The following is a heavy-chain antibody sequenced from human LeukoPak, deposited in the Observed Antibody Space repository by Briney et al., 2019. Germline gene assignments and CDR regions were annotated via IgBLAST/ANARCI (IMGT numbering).Heavy chain of an antibody. V-gene: IGHV4-38-2*02. CDR3: ASRIAAAGTGGYFY. D-gene: IGHD6-13*01. CDR2: IYHSGST. CDR1: GYSISSGYY. Sequence: SETLSLTCTVSGYSISSGYYWGWIRQPPGKGLEWIGSIYHSGSTYYNPSLKSRVTISVDKSKNQFSLKLSSVTAADTAVYYCASRIAAAGTGGYFYWGQGTLVTVSS. J-gene: IGHJ4*02.